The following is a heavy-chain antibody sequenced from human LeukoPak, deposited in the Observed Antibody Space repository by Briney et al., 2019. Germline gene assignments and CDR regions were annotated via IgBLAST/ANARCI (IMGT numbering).Heavy chain of an antibody. CDR3: AKSPYSSSWYGEYFQH. CDR1: GFTFSSYG. J-gene: IGHJ1*01. V-gene: IGHV3-30*18. Sequence: PGGSLRLSCAASGFTFSSYGMHWVRQAPGKGLEWVAVISYDGSNKYYADSVKGRFTISRDNSKNTLYLQMNSLRAEDTAVYYCAKSPYSSSWYGEYFQHWGQGTLVTVSS. D-gene: IGHD6-13*01. CDR2: ISYDGSNK.